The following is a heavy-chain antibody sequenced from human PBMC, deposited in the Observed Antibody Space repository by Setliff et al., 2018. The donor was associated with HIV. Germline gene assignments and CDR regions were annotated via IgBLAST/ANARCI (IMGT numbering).Heavy chain of an antibody. D-gene: IGHD6-19*01. CDR2: ISGYSGNT. J-gene: IGHJ4*02. Sequence: ASVKVSCKASGYTFTSYGISWSRQAPGQGLEWMGWISGYSGNTNYAQKFQDRVTMTTDTPTSTVYMELRSLRSDDTAVYYCARVQWVVSSNVGLDYWGQGTLVTVSS. V-gene: IGHV1-18*01. CDR1: GYTFTSYG. CDR3: ARVQWVVSSNVGLDY.